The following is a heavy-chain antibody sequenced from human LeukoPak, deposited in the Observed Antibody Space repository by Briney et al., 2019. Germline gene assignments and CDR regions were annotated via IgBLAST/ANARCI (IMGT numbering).Heavy chain of an antibody. J-gene: IGHJ4*02. V-gene: IGHV1-69-2*01. D-gene: IGHD3-22*01. CDR1: GYTFTDYY. Sequence: ASVKISCKVSGYTFTDYYMHWVQQAPGKGLEWMGLVDPEDGETIYAEKFQGRVTITADTSTDTAYMELSSLRSEDTAVYYCATGEAYYDSSGLDYWGQGTLVTVSS. CDR3: ATGEAYYDSSGLDY. CDR2: VDPEDGET.